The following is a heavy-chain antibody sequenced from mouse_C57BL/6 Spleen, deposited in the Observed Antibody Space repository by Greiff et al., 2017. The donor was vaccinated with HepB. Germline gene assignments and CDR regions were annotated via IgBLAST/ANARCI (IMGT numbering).Heavy chain of an antibody. CDR2: INPNNGGT. CDR1: GYTFTDYY. Sequence: VQLQHSGPELVQPWASVSISCTASGYTFTDYYMNWVQQSHGKSLEWIGDINPNNGGTSYNQKFKGKATLTVDKSSSTAYMELRSLTSEDSAVYYCVIWSYYFDYWGQGTTLTVSS. J-gene: IGHJ2*01. CDR3: VIWSYYFDY. V-gene: IGHV1-26*01. D-gene: IGHD1-1*02.